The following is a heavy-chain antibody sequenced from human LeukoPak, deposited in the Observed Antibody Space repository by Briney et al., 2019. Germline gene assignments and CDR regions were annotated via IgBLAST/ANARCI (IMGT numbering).Heavy chain of an antibody. CDR1: GFTFSSYG. CDR2: ISYDGSNK. CDR3: VRGWGSYFDY. D-gene: IGHD3-16*01. V-gene: IGHV3-30*03. Sequence: GGSLRLSCAASGFTFSSYGMHWVRQAPGKGLEWVAVISYDGSNKYYADSVKGRFTISRDNSKNTLYLQMNSLRAEDTAVYYCVRGWGSYFDYWGQGTLVTVSS. J-gene: IGHJ4*02.